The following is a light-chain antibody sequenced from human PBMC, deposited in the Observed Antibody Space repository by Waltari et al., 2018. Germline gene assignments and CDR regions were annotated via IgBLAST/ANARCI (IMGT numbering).Light chain of an antibody. J-gene: IGLJ3*02. Sequence: QLVLTQSPSASASLGASVKLTCTLSSGHSSDVIAWHQQQPEKGPRYWMKVNSDGSHIKGASVPDRFAGSSSGAERYLSISSLQSEDEADYYCQTGGHGTWVFGGGTRLTVL. CDR1: SGHSSDV. CDR3: QTGGHGTWV. CDR2: VNSDGSH. V-gene: IGLV4-69*01.